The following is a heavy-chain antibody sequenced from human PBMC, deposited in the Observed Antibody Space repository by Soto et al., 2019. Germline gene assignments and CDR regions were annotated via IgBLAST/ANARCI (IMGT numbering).Heavy chain of an antibody. J-gene: IGHJ4*02. V-gene: IGHV3-74*01. CDR2: IQSDGSSI. CDR3: ARRGGINY. CDR1: GFTFNHYW. D-gene: IGHD3-16*01. Sequence: EVQLVESGGGLVQPGGSLRLSCAASGFTFNHYWIHWVRQVPGKGLMWVSRIQSDGSSIDYADSVKGRFTISRDNAKNTVYLQMNSLRVEDSAMYYCARRGGINYWGQRTRVTVSP.